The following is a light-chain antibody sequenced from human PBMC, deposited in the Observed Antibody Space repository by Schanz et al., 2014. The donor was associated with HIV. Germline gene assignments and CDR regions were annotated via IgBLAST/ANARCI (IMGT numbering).Light chain of an antibody. Sequence: QSVLTQPPSASGTPGQRVTISCSGSTSNIGINTVNWYQQLPGTAPKLLIYGNSNRPSGVPDRFSGSKSGTSASLAITGLQAEDEADYYCQSYDSSLRGFYVFGTGTKLTVL. CDR2: GNS. CDR1: TSNIGINT. J-gene: IGLJ1*01. V-gene: IGLV1-40*01. CDR3: QSYDSSLRGFYV.